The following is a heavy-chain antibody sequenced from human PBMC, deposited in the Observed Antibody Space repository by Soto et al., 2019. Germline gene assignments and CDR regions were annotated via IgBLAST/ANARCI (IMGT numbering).Heavy chain of an antibody. Sequence: QVQLQESGPGLVKPSQTLSLTCTVSGGSISSGGYSWSWIRQHPGKGMEWIGYSYYSGSTHYNPSLKSRVTISVDTSKSQCSLKLTSVTAADTAVYYCARVTDSWGQGTLVTVSS. CDR3: ARVTDS. CDR2: SYYSGST. J-gene: IGHJ4*02. V-gene: IGHV4-31*03. CDR1: GGSISSGGYS.